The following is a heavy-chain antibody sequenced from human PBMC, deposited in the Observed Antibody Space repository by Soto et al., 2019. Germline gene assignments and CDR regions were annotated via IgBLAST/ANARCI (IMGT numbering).Heavy chain of an antibody. J-gene: IGHJ6*02. CDR1: GYTFTSYY. D-gene: IGHD3-3*01. V-gene: IGHV1-46*01. CDR3: ARLVRPIFGVGQPDYYYYGMDV. Sequence: QVQLVQSGAEVKKPGASVKVSCKASGYTFTSYYMYWVRQAPGQGLEWMGIINPSGGSTSYAQKFQVRVTMTRDTSTSTVYMELSSLRSEDTAVYYCARLVRPIFGVGQPDYYYYGMDVWGQGTTVTVSS. CDR2: INPSGGST.